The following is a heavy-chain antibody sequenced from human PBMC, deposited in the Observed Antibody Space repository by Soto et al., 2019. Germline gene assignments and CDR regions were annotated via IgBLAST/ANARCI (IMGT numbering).Heavy chain of an antibody. CDR3: ARGGQDFWSGPFDY. D-gene: IGHD3-3*01. CDR2: IDNSGST. J-gene: IGHJ4*02. CDR1: GGSISNYF. Sequence: QGQLQESGPGLVKPSETLSLICTVSGGSISNYFCNWIRQPAGKGLEWIGRIDNSGSTNYNPSLKSRITMSADTSRNQFSLKLNSVTAADTAVYYCARGGQDFWSGPFDYWGQGALVTVSS. V-gene: IGHV4-4*07.